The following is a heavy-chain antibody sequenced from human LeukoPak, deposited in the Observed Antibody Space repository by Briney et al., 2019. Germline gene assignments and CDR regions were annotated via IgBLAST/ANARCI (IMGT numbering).Heavy chain of an antibody. CDR2: IYYSGST. D-gene: IGHD7-27*01. Sequence: SQTLSLTCTVSGGSISSGDYYWSWIRQPPGKGLEWIGYIYYSGSTYYNPSLKSRVTISVDTSKNQFSLKLSSVTAADTAVYYCAVNWGLGYYYGMDVWGQGTTVTVSS. V-gene: IGHV4-30-4*01. CDR3: AVNWGLGYYYGMDV. J-gene: IGHJ6*02. CDR1: GGSISSGDYY.